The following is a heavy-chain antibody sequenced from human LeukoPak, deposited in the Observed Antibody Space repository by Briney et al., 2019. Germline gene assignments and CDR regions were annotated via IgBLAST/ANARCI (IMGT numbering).Heavy chain of an antibody. CDR2: ISYDGSNK. J-gene: IGHJ4*02. D-gene: IGHD4-11*01. CDR3: ARSDYTDYPFDY. CDR1: GFTFSSYA. V-gene: IGHV3-30-3*01. Sequence: PGGSLRLSCAASGFTFSSYAMHWVRQAPGKGLEWVAVISYDGSNKYYADSVKGRFTISRDNSKNTLYLQMNSLRAEDTAVYYCARSDYTDYPFDYWGQGTLVTVSS.